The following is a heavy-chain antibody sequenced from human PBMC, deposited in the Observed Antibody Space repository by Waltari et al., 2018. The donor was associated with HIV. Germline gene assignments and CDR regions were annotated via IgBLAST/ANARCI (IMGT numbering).Heavy chain of an antibody. CDR3: ARSLACPDCYSEMDS. Sequence: QVQLVQSGAEMKEPGASVKVSCKASGYIFTRYDMNWVRQDPGQGPEWMGWVNPNSGNTGYAQNFQGRVTMTMNTPTSTAYMELSNLKSEDTAVYYCARSLACPDCYSEMDSWGQGTLITVSS. D-gene: IGHD2-21*02. CDR2: VNPNSGNT. V-gene: IGHV1-8*01. CDR1: GYIFTRYD. J-gene: IGHJ4*02.